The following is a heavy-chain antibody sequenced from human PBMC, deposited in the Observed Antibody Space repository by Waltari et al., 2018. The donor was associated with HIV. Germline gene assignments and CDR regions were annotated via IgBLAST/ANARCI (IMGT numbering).Heavy chain of an antibody. CDR2: IYYSGST. J-gene: IGHJ4*02. CDR1: GGSISSSSYY. CDR3: ARQGGPNYDILTGYSY. V-gene: IGHV4-39*01. D-gene: IGHD3-9*01. Sequence: QLQLQESGPGLVKPSETLSLTCTVSGGSISSSSYYWGWIRQPPGKGLEWIGSIYYSGSTYYNPSLKSRVTISVDTSKNQFSLKLSSVTAADTAVYYCARQGGPNYDILTGYSYWGQGTLVTVSS.